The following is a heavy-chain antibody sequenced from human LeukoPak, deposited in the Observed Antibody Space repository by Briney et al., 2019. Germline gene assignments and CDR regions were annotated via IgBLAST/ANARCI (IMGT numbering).Heavy chain of an antibody. CDR2: ISYDGSNK. Sequence: QPGRSLRLSRAASGFTFSSYGMHWVRQAPGKGLEWVAVISYDGSNKYYADSVKGRFTISRDNSKNTLYLQMNSLRAEDTAVYYCAKDRWFGEPQGSFFDYWGQGTLVTVSS. CDR3: AKDRWFGEPQGSFFDY. D-gene: IGHD3-10*01. CDR1: GFTFSSYG. V-gene: IGHV3-30*18. J-gene: IGHJ4*02.